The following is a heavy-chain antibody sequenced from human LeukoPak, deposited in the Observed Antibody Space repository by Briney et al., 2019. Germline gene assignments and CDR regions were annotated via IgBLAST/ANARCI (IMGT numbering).Heavy chain of an antibody. CDR2: TNPNSGGT. CDR1: GYTFTGYY. D-gene: IGHD5-24*01. J-gene: IGHJ4*02. Sequence: ASVKVSCKASGYTFTGYYMHWVRQAPGQGLEWMGWTNPNSGGTNYAQKFQGWVTMTRDTSISTAYMELSRLRSDDTAVYYCARARDGYNPLFDYWGQGTLVTVSS. V-gene: IGHV1-2*04. CDR3: ARARDGYNPLFDY.